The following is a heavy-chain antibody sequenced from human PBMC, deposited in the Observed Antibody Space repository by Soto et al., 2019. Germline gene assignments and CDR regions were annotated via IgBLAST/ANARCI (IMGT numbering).Heavy chain of an antibody. Sequence: EVRLVESGGGLVQPGGSLRHSCAASGVTVGNNYMSWVRQAPGKGLEWVSVTYSGGDTRYADSLKGRFTMSRYSTKNTLYLQMDSLRAEDTAVYFCARNVPVTALGYWGQGSLVTVSS. CDR3: ARNVPVTALGY. CDR2: TYSGGDT. CDR1: GVTVGNNY. J-gene: IGHJ4*02. V-gene: IGHV3-66*01. D-gene: IGHD4-17*01.